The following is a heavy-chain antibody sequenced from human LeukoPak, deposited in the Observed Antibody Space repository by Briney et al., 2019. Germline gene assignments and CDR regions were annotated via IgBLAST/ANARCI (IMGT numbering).Heavy chain of an antibody. Sequence: PSETLSLTCTVSGGSISSYYWSWIRQPPGKGLEWIGYIYYSGSTNYNPSLKSRVTISVDTSKNQFSLKQSSVTAADTAVYYCASETTVISQGGQNWGQGTLVTVSS. J-gene: IGHJ4*02. CDR1: GGSISSYY. CDR2: IYYSGST. CDR3: ASETTVISQGGQN. V-gene: IGHV4-59*01. D-gene: IGHD4-17*01.